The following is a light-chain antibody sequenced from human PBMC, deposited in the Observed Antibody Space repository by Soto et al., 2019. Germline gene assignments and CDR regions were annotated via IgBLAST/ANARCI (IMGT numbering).Light chain of an antibody. J-gene: IGKJ1*01. CDR1: QSIGSW. V-gene: IGKV1-5*03. CDR3: QQSYSTPWT. CDR2: KAS. Sequence: DIQMTQSPSTLSASVGDRVTITCRASQSIGSWLAWYQQKPGKAPNLLIYKASSLESGVPSRFSGSGSGTDFTLTISSLQPEDFATYYCQQSYSTPWTFGQGTKVEIK.